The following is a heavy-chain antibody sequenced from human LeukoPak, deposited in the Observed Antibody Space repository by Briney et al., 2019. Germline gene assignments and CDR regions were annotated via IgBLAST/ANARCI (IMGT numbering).Heavy chain of an antibody. CDR3: AKDRGDGYNNNFDY. D-gene: IGHD5-24*01. J-gene: IGHJ4*02. Sequence: PGGFLRLSCAASGFTFSSYGMHWVRQAPGKGLEWVAVIWYDGSNKYYADSVKGRFTISRDNSKNTLYLQMNSLRAEDTAVYYCAKDRGDGYNNNFDYWGQGTLVTVSS. CDR1: GFTFSSYG. V-gene: IGHV3-33*06. CDR2: IWYDGSNK.